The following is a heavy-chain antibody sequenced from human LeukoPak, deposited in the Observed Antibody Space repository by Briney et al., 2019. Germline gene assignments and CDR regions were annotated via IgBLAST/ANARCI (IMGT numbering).Heavy chain of an antibody. J-gene: IGHJ6*03. Sequence: SVKVSCKASGGTFSSYAISWVRQAPGQGLEWMGGIIPIFGTANYAQKFQGRVTITADESASTAYMELSSLRSEDTAVYYCARSGTFYYYIDVWGKGTTVTVSS. CDR3: ARSGTFYYYIDV. CDR1: GGTFSSYA. D-gene: IGHD6-25*01. V-gene: IGHV1-69*01. CDR2: IIPIFGTA.